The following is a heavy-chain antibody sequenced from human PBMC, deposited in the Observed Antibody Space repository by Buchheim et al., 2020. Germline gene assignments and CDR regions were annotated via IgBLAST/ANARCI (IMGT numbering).Heavy chain of an antibody. CDR3: ARHRGNSYGYMLFDY. CDR1: GGSISSSTYY. D-gene: IGHD5-18*01. CDR2: FYYSGDP. J-gene: IGHJ4*02. V-gene: IGHV4-39*01. Sequence: QLQLQESGPGLVKPSETLSLTCTVSGGSISSSTYYWGWIRQPPGKGLEWIGSFYYSGDPFSNPSLKSRLTISVDTSENQFSLKLSSVTAADTAVYYCARHRGNSYGYMLFDYWGQGTL.